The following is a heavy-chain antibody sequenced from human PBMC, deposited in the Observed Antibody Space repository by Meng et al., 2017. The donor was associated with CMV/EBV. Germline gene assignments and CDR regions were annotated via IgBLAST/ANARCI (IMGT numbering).Heavy chain of an antibody. D-gene: IGHD6-13*01. Sequence: KVSCKVSGYSFTNYWIGWVRQMPGKGLEWLGIIYPGDSDTRYSPSFQGQVTISADKSISTAYLQWSSLKASDTAIYYCARYSAPNVAASGVIYFDYWGQGTLVTVSS. CDR3: ARYSAPNVAASGVIYFDY. CDR2: IYPGDSDT. J-gene: IGHJ4*02. V-gene: IGHV5-51*01. CDR1: GYSFTNYW.